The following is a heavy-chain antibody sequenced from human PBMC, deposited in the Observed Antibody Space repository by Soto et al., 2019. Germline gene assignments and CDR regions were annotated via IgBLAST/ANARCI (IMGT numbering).Heavy chain of an antibody. CDR1: GGTFSSYT. CDR2: IIPILGIA. V-gene: IGHV1-69*08. CDR3: ARDDTGSYKFDY. Sequence: QVQLVQSGAEVKKPGSSVKVSCKASGGTFSSYTISWVRQAPGQGLEWMGRIIPILGIANYAQKFQGRVTITADKPTSTAYMELSSLRSEDTAVYYCARDDTGSYKFDYWGQGTLVTVSS. D-gene: IGHD1-26*01. J-gene: IGHJ4*02.